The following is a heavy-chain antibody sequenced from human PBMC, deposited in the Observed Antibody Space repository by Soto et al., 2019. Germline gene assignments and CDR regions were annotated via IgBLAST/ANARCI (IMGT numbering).Heavy chain of an antibody. Sequence: PGESLKISCKGSGYSFTSYWISWVRQMPGKGLEWMGRIDPSDSYTNYSPSFQGHVTISADKSISTAYLQWSSLKASDTAMYYCAITGNQLVLYYYYGMDVWGQGTTVTVSS. CDR3: AITGNQLVLYYYYGMDV. J-gene: IGHJ6*02. D-gene: IGHD6-6*01. V-gene: IGHV5-10-1*01. CDR2: IDPSDSYT. CDR1: GYSFTSYW.